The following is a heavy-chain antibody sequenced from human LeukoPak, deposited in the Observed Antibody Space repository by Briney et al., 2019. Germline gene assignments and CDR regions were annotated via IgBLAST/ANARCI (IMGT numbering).Heavy chain of an antibody. D-gene: IGHD2-2*01. J-gene: IGHJ5*02. CDR3: ARGRAAALEYQLLRVWFDP. CDR1: GGSFSGYY. CDR2: INHSGST. V-gene: IGHV4-34*01. Sequence: SETLSLTCAVYGGSFSGYYWSWIRQPPGKGLEWIGEINHSGSTNYNPSLKSRVTISVDTSKNQFSLKLSSVTAAATAVYYCARGRAAALEYQLLRVWFDPWGQGTLVTGSS.